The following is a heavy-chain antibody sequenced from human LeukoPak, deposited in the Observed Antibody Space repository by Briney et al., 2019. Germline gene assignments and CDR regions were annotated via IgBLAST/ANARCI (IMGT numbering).Heavy chain of an antibody. V-gene: IGHV3-23*01. J-gene: IGHJ4*02. CDR2: ISGSGGST. CDR3: ASSVITTTPVYFDY. CDR1: GFTFSSYA. Sequence: GGSLRLSCAASGFTFSSYAMSWVRQAPGKGLEWVSAISGSGGSTYYADSVKGRFTISRDNSKNTLYLEMNTLRAEDTAVYYCASSVITTTPVYFDYWGQGPLVTVSS. D-gene: IGHD3-22*01.